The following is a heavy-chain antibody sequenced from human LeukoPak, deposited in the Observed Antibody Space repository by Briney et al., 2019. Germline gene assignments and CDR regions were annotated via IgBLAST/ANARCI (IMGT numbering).Heavy chain of an antibody. D-gene: IGHD5-18*01. J-gene: IGHJ4*02. V-gene: IGHV1-18*01. CDR2: ITTYNGNT. CDR1: GYTFTSYP. Sequence: ASVKVSCKASGYTFTSYPISWVRQAPGQGLEWMGWITTYNGNTNYAQKLQGRVTMTTDTSTSTAYMDLRGLRSDDTAVYCCARPARGYSYGYVVPSFDYWGQGTLVTVSS. CDR3: ARPARGYSYGYVVPSFDY.